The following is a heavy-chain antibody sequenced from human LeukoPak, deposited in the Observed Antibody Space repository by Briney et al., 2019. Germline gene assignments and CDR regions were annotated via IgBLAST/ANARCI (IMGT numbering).Heavy chain of an antibody. Sequence: SETLSLTCAVYGGSFSGYYWSWIRQPPGKGLEWIGEINHSGSTNYNPFLKSRVTISVDTSKNQFSLKLSSVTAADTAVYYCARGFLPAAINWGQGTLVTVSS. CDR1: GGSFSGYY. D-gene: IGHD2-2*01. CDR2: INHSGST. J-gene: IGHJ4*02. V-gene: IGHV4-34*01. CDR3: ARGFLPAAIN.